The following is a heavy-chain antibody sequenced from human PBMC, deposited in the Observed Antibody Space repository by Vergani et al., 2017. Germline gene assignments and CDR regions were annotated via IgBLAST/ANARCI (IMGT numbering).Heavy chain of an antibody. J-gene: IGHJ4*02. D-gene: IGHD2-2*01. CDR2: IKQDGSEK. Sequence: EVQLVESGGCLVQPGGSLRLSCAASGFTFSSYWMSWVRQAPGKGLEWVANIKQDGSEKYYVDSVKGRFTISRDNAKNSLYLQMNSLRAEDTAVYYCARESLAAMPSYYFDYWGQGTLVTVSS. CDR3: ARESLAAMPSYYFDY. CDR1: GFTFSSYW. V-gene: IGHV3-7*03.